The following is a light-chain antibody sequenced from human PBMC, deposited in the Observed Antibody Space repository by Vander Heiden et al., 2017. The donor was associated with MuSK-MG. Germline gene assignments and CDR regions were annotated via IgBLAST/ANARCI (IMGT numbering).Light chain of an antibody. CDR3: QVWDSSSDHVV. Sequence: SYVLTQPPSVSVAPGQTARITCGGNNIGSKSVHGYQQKPGQAPVLVVYDDSDRPSGIPERFSGSNSGNTATLTISRVEAGDEADNYCQVWDSSSDHVVFGGGTKLTVL. J-gene: IGLJ2*01. CDR2: DDS. V-gene: IGLV3-21*02. CDR1: NIGSKS.